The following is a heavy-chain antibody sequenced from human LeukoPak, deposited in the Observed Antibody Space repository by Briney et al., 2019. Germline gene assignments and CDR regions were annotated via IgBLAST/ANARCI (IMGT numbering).Heavy chain of an antibody. CDR3: ARDRVATGFFDY. CDR1: GGSISSYY. J-gene: IGHJ4*02. CDR2: IYYSGST. V-gene: IGHV4-59*01. D-gene: IGHD5-12*01. Sequence: SETLSFTCTVSGGSISSYYWSWIRQPPGKGLEWIGYIYYSGSTNYNPSLESRVTISVDTSKNQFSLKLTSVTAADTAVYYCARDRVATGFFDYWGQGTLVTVSS.